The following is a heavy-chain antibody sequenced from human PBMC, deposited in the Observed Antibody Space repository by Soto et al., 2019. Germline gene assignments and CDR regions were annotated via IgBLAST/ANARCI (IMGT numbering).Heavy chain of an antibody. CDR3: AKDLFNLEWLLSPLMD. CDR1: GFTFSSYG. CDR2: ISYDGSNK. J-gene: IGHJ4*02. V-gene: IGHV3-30*18. D-gene: IGHD3-3*01. Sequence: QEQLVESGGGVVQPGRSLRLSCAASGFTFSSYGMHWVRQAPGKGLEWVAVISYDGSNKYYADSVKGRFTISRDNSKNTLYLQMNSLRAEDTAVYYCAKDLFNLEWLLSPLMDWGQGTLVTVSS.